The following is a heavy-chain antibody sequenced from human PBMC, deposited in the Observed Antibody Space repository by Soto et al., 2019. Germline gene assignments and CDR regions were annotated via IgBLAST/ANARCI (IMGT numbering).Heavy chain of an antibody. V-gene: IGHV1-69*06. CDR1: GGTFSSYA. D-gene: IGHD2-15*01. CDR3: ARGRYCSGGSCSDFDY. J-gene: IGHJ4*02. Sequence: QVQLVQSGAEVKKPGSSVKVSCKASGGTFSSYAISWVRQAPGQGLEWMGGIIPIFGTANYAQRFQGRVTITADKSTSTAYMELSSLRSEDTAVYYCARGRYCSGGSCSDFDYWGQGTLVTVSS. CDR2: IIPIFGTA.